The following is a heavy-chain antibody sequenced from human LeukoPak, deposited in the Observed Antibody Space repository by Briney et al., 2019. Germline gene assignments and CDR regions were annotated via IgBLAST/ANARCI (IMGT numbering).Heavy chain of an antibody. J-gene: IGHJ4*02. D-gene: IGHD3-10*01. Sequence: SGGSLRLSCAASRFTFSNYGMNWVRQAPGKGLEWVSGISGDGGSTYYADSVKGQFTISRDNSRTTLYLQMYALRAEDTAVYYCARSLYDSGSLLRLFDYWGQGTLVTVSS. CDR2: ISGDGGST. CDR1: RFTFSNYG. CDR3: ARSLYDSGSLLRLFDY. V-gene: IGHV3-23*01.